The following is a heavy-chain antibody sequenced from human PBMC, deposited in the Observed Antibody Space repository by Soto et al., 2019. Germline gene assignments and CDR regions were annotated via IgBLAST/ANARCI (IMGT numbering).Heavy chain of an antibody. V-gene: IGHV4-34*01. CDR3: ARVPGYQLLSAFDI. J-gene: IGHJ3*02. D-gene: IGHD2-2*01. CDR2: INHSEST. Sequence: QVQLQQWGAGLLKPSETLSLTCAVYGGSFSGYYWSWIRQPPGKGLEWIGEINHSESTNYNPSLKSRVTISVDTSKNQFSLKLSSVTAADTAVYYCARVPGYQLLSAFDIWGQGTMVTVSS. CDR1: GGSFSGYY.